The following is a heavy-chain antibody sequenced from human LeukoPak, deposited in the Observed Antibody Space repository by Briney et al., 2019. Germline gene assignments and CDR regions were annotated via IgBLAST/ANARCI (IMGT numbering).Heavy chain of an antibody. J-gene: IGHJ6*02. V-gene: IGHV3-30-3*01. CDR3: ARDQEQWVAFYYGMDV. D-gene: IGHD6-19*01. CDR2: ISYDGSNK. Sequence: GGSLRLSCAASGFTFSSYAMHWVRQAPGKGLEWVAVISYDGSNKYYADSVKGRFTISRDNSKNTLYLQMNSLRDEDTAVYYCARDQEQWVAFYYGMDVWGQGTTVTVSS. CDR1: GFTFSSYA.